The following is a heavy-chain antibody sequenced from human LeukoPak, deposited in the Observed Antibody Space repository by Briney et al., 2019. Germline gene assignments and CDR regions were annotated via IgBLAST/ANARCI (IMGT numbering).Heavy chain of an antibody. Sequence: ASVKVSCKASGYTFTSYGISWVRQAPGQGLEWMGWISAYNGNTNYAQKLQGRVTMTTDTSTSTAYMELRSLRSDDTAVYYCSRVSPPGGYGGSEGVAFDYGGREPRVTVS. CDR1: GYTFTSYG. CDR3: SRVSPPGGYGGSEGVAFDY. D-gene: IGHD5-12*01. J-gene: IGHJ4*02. V-gene: IGHV1-18*01. CDR2: ISAYNGNT.